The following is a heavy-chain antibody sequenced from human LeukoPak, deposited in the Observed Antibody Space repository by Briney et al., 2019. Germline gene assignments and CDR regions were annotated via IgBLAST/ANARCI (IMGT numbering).Heavy chain of an antibody. Sequence: ASVSVSCTASGYTFTSYDINCVRQATGQGLEWMGWMNTNSGNTVYAQKFQGRVTMTRNTSISTAYMELSSLRSEDTAVYYCAIGQQLVRGAFDIWGQGTMVAVSS. CDR2: MNTNSGNT. CDR1: GYTFTSYD. D-gene: IGHD6-13*01. J-gene: IGHJ3*02. V-gene: IGHV1-8*01. CDR3: AIGQQLVRGAFDI.